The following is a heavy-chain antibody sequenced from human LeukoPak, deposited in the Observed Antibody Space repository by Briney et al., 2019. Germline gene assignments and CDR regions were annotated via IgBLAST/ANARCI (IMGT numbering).Heavy chain of an antibody. Sequence: SETLSLTCAVYGGSFSGYYWSWIRQPPGKGLEWIGEINHSGSTNYNPSLKSRVTISVDTSKNQFSLKLSSVTAADTAVYYCARTKRTYYYGSGSYRYYMDVWGKGTTVTVSS. CDR3: ARTKRTYYYGSGSYRYYMDV. D-gene: IGHD3-10*01. V-gene: IGHV4-34*01. CDR2: INHSGST. CDR1: GGSFSGYY. J-gene: IGHJ6*03.